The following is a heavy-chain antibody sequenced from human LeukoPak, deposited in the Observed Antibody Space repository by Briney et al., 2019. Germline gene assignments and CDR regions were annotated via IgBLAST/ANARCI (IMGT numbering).Heavy chain of an antibody. Sequence: PGGSLRLSCAASGFTFSGYEMNWVRQAPGKGLEWVSYISSSGSTIYYADSVKGRFTISRDNAKNSLYLQLNSLRLEDTAVYYCARLRYAPDVWGQGTLVTVSS. CDR3: ARLRYAPDV. CDR1: GFTFSGYE. D-gene: IGHD2-2*01. V-gene: IGHV3-48*03. J-gene: IGHJ4*02. CDR2: ISSSGSTI.